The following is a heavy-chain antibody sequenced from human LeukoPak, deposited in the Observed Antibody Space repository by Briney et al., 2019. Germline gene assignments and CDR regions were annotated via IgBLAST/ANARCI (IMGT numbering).Heavy chain of an antibody. CDR1: GFTFSAYA. J-gene: IGHJ4*02. Sequence: GGSLRLSCAASGFTFSAYAMTWVRQAPGKGLEWVSYITRSGSSTYYADSVKGRFTMSRDSAKRSLDLQMNSLRNEDTAVYCCAFQSAGVVYWGQGTLVTVST. D-gene: IGHD3-3*01. CDR2: ITRSGSST. V-gene: IGHV3-48*02. CDR3: AFQSAGVVY.